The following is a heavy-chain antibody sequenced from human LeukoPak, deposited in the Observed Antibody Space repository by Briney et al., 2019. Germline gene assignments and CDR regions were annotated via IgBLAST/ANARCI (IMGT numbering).Heavy chain of an antibody. CDR2: IYYTGST. CDR1: GGSISSYY. V-gene: IGHV4-59*01. CDR3: GKLTRAYFDY. Sequence: NPSETLPLTCTVSGGSISSYYWSWIRQPPGKGLEWIGYIYYTGSTNYNPSLKSRVTISVDTSKNQFSLKLSSVTAADTAVYVCGKLTRAYFDYWGPGTLVTVSS. D-gene: IGHD7-27*01. J-gene: IGHJ4*02.